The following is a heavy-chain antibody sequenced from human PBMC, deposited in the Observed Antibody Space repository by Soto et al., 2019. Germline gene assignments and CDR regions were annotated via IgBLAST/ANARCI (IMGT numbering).Heavy chain of an antibody. V-gene: IGHV3-33*01. J-gene: IGHJ2*01. D-gene: IGHD1-26*01. CDR2: IWYDGSDE. CDR3: ARDLGWERTDWYFDV. Sequence: QVQLVESGGGVVQPGRSLRLSCAASGFTFSSYGMHWVRQAPGKGLEWVAVIWYDGSDEYYADSVKGRFTISRDNSKNTLYLQMNSLRAEDTAVYYCARDLGWERTDWYFDVWGRGTLVTVSS. CDR1: GFTFSSYG.